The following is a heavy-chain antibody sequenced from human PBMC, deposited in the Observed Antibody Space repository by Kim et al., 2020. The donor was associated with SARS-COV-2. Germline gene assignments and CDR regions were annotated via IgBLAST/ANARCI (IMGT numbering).Heavy chain of an antibody. Sequence: GGSLRLSCAASGFTVSSNYMSWVRQAPGKGLEWVSVIYSGGSTYYADSVKGRFTISRDNSKNTLYLQMNSLRAEDTAVYYCARWRRRIQLWLQDDGMDVWGRGTTVSVSS. J-gene: IGHJ6*02. D-gene: IGHD5-18*01. CDR1: GFTVSSNY. CDR2: IYSGGST. CDR3: ARWRRRIQLWLQDDGMDV. V-gene: IGHV3-53*01.